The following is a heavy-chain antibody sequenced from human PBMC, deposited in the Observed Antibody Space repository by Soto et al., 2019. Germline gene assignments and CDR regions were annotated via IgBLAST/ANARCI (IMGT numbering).Heavy chain of an antibody. D-gene: IGHD3-10*01. V-gene: IGHV3-48*02. CDR2: ISSSSSTI. Sequence: PGGSLRLSCAASGFTFSSYSMNWVRQAPGKGLGWVSYISSSSSTIYYADSVKGRFTISRDNAKNSLYLQMNSLRDEDTAVYYCARDMGGSGSYYPTRAAGLNIWGQGTMVTVS. J-gene: IGHJ3*02. CDR1: GFTFSSYS. CDR3: ARDMGGSGSYYPTRAAGLNI.